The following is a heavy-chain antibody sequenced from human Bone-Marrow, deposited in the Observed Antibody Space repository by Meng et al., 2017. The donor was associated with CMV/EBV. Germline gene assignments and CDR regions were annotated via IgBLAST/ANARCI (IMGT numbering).Heavy chain of an antibody. CDR1: GGTFSSYA. J-gene: IGHJ6*02. V-gene: IGHV1-69*05. D-gene: IGHD3-3*01. Sequence: SVQVSCKASGGTFSSYAISWVRQAPGQGLEWMGGIIPIFGTANYAQKFQGRVTITTDESTSTAYMELSSLRSEDTAVYYCASTVNFDFPGWSVWGQGTTVTVSS. CDR3: ASTVNFDFPGWSV. CDR2: IIPIFGTA.